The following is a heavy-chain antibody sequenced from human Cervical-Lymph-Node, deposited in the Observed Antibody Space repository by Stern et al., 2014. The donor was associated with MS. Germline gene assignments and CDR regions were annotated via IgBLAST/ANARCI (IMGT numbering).Heavy chain of an antibody. Sequence: QVQLVESGGDVVQPGRSLRLSCAVSGFTFSGTAMHWVRQAPGKGLEWVAVISYDGRDRYYADSVKGRFTISRDDSKNTLYLQMGSLRAGDTAVYYCASPYFSDSSAYYNGVHDAFDIWGQGTMVTVSS. V-gene: IGHV3-30*15. CDR3: ASPYFSDSSAYYNGVHDAFDI. CDR2: ISYDGRDR. CDR1: GFTFSGTA. D-gene: IGHD3-22*01. J-gene: IGHJ3*02.